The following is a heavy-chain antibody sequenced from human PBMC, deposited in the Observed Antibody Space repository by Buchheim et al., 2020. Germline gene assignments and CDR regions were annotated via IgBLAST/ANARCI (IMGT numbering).Heavy chain of an antibody. CDR3: ARDALELVGMGSLDP. Sequence: QVQLVQSGAEVKKPGSSVKVSCKASGYTFTSYYMHWVRQAPGQGLEWMGWINPNIGVTNYAQKFQGRVTITADTSTSTAYMELSSLISDDTAVYYCARDALELVGMGSLDPWGLGTL. D-gene: IGHD5-24*01. V-gene: IGHV1-2*02. CDR2: INPNIGVT. J-gene: IGHJ5*02. CDR1: GYTFTSYY.